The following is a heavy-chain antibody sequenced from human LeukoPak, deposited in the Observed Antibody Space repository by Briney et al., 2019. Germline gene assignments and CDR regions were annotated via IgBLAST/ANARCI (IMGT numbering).Heavy chain of an antibody. J-gene: IGHJ4*02. V-gene: IGHV4-34*01. CDR1: SGSINDHY. CDR3: ARGPRQFDY. CDR2: INHSGST. Sequence: PSETLSLTCSVSSGSINDHYWSWIRQPPGKGLEWIGEINHSGSTNYNPSLKSRVTISVDTSKNQFSLKLSSVTAADTAVYYCARGPRQFDYWGQGTLVTVAS.